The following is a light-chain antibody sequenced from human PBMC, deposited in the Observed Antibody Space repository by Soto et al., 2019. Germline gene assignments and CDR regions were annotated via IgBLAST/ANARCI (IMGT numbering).Light chain of an antibody. CDR2: DVS. J-gene: IGLJ1*01. V-gene: IGLV2-14*03. CDR1: SSDVGAYYY. Sequence: QSALTQPASVSGSPGQSITISCTGTSSDVGAYYYVSWYQQHPSEVPKLMIFDVSDRPSGVSNRFSCSKSGNTASLTISGLQAEEAADYYCSSVTTCTSYVFGTGTKLTVL. CDR3: SSVTTCTSYV.